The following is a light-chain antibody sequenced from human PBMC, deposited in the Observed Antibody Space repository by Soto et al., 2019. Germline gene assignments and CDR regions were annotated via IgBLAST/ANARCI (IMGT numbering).Light chain of an antibody. CDR3: SSFSSTSTLYV. CDR2: EVS. J-gene: IGLJ1*01. CDR1: NSDVGGHNY. V-gene: IGLV2-14*01. Sequence: QSVLTQPASVSGSPGQSITISCTGTNSDVGGHNYVSWYQHHPGKAPKLMIYEVSNRPSGVSNRFSGSKSGNTASLTISGLQAGDEADYHCSSFSSTSTLYVFGTGTKVTV.